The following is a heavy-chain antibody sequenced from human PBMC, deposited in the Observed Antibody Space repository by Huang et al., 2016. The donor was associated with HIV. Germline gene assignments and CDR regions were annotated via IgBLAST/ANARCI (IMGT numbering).Heavy chain of an antibody. Sequence: LEWVSYISGSSNIIYYADSVKGRFTIARNNAKNSLFLQMNSLRDDDTAVCYCAKFTALYSYDILHWGQGTLVTVSS. D-gene: IGHD3-16*01. V-gene: IGHV3-48*02. CDR3: AKFTALYSYDILH. CDR2: ISGSSNII. J-gene: IGHJ4*02.